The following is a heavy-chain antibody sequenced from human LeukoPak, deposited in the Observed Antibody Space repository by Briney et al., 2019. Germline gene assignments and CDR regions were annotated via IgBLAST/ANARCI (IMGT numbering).Heavy chain of an antibody. Sequence: ASVKVSCKASGYTFTSYGITWVRQAPGQGLEWMGWISSFNGNTNYAQKLQGRVTMTTDTSTSTAYMELRSLRSDDTAVYYCARYDYYDISGYYDYWGQGTLVTVSS. D-gene: IGHD3-22*01. CDR2: ISSFNGNT. CDR1: GYTFTSYG. V-gene: IGHV1-18*01. J-gene: IGHJ4*02. CDR3: ARYDYYDISGYYDY.